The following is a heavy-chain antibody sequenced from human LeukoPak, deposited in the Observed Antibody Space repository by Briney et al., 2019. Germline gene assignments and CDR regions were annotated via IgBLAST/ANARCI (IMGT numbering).Heavy chain of an antibody. J-gene: IGHJ4*02. V-gene: IGHV7-4-1*02. CDR1: GYTFTSYA. Sequence: ASVKVSCKASGYTFTSYAMNWVRQAPGQGLEWMGWININTGNPTYAQGFTGRFVFSLDTSVSTAYLRISSLKAGDTAVYYCARYYYDSSGNKNYLDYWGQGTLVTVSS. D-gene: IGHD3-22*01. CDR2: ININTGNP. CDR3: ARYYYDSSGNKNYLDY.